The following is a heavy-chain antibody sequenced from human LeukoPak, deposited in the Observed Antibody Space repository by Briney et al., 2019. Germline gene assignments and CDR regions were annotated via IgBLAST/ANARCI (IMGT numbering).Heavy chain of an antibody. V-gene: IGHV3-33*01. CDR3: ARDYYDSSGQLHAGAHAFDI. J-gene: IGHJ3*02. CDR1: GFTFRTFG. Sequence: PGRCLRLSCAASGFTFRTFGMHWVRQAPGKGLEWVAIIWYDGINKYCADSVKGRFTISRDNSKNTLYLQMNSLRAEDTAVYYCARDYYDSSGQLHAGAHAFDIWGQGTMVTVSS. CDR2: IWYDGINK. D-gene: IGHD3-22*01.